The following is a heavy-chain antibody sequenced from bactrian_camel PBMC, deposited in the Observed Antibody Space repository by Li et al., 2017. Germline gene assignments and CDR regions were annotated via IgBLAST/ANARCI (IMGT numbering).Heavy chain of an antibody. CDR2: IQPGTDTT. D-gene: IGHD5*01. J-gene: IGHJ4*01. V-gene: IGHV3S54*01. Sequence: VQLVESGGGSVQAGGSLRLACASSENVVRNYRMAWFRQGPQKQREGVAAIQPGTDTTVYADSVRGRFTISQDNSKNTLYLQLNSLKTEDTAMYYCAKDLWGSYYWGQGTQVTVS. CDR3: AKDLWGSYY. CDR1: ENVVRNYR.